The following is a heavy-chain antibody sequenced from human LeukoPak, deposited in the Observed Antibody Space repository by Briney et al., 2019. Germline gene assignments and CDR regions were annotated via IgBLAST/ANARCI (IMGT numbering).Heavy chain of an antibody. Sequence: SETLSLNCTVSGGSISSHYWSWLRQPPGRGREGVGYIYSSETTNYNPSLKSRATISVDTSKNQFSLKMNSVTTADTAVYYCARASFGDYSAEYFHHWGQGTLVTVAS. J-gene: IGHJ1*01. CDR3: ARASFGDYSAEYFHH. D-gene: IGHD4-17*01. CDR1: GGSISSHY. CDR2: IYSSETT. V-gene: IGHV4-59*11.